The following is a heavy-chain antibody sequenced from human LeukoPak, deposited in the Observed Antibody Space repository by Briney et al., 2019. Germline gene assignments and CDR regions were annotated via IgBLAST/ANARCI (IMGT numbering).Heavy chain of an antibody. D-gene: IGHD3-10*01. J-gene: IGHJ3*02. Sequence: GGSLRLSCAASGFTFSNYAMNWVRQAPGKGLEWVANIKQDGSEKDYVDSVKGRFTISRDNAQSSLYLQMNRLRAEDTAVYYCARDNRDVTDAFDIWGQGTLVTVSS. CDR1: GFTFSNYA. CDR2: IKQDGSEK. CDR3: ARDNRDVTDAFDI. V-gene: IGHV3-7*04.